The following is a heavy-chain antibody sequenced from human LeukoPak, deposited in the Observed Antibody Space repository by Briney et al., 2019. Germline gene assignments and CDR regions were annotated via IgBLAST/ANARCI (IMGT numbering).Heavy chain of an antibody. CDR1: GDSISTSSYY. V-gene: IGHV4-39*01. CDR2: IYYSGIT. CDR3: ARSDYYDFRQIDY. J-gene: IGHJ4*02. Sequence: PDCLSLTCTVSGDSISTSSYYWGWVRQPPGRGLEWLGSIYYSGITHYNPSLKSRLTIYVDTSRNQFSLHLFSVTAADTAVFYCARSDYYDFRQIDYWGQGTLVTVSS. D-gene: IGHD3/OR15-3a*01.